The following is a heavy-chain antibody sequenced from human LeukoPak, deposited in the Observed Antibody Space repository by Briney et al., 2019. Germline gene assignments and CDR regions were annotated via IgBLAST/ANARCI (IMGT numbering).Heavy chain of an antibody. Sequence: GGSLRLSCAASGFTFDDYGMSWVRQAPGKGLEWVFGINWNGGSTGYADSVKGRFTISRDNAKNSLYLQMNSLRAEDTALYYCARGTPDIVVVVAATPSDYWGQGTLVTVSS. V-gene: IGHV3-20*04. CDR2: INWNGGST. CDR3: ARGTPDIVVVVAATPSDY. D-gene: IGHD2-15*01. CDR1: GFTFDDYG. J-gene: IGHJ4*02.